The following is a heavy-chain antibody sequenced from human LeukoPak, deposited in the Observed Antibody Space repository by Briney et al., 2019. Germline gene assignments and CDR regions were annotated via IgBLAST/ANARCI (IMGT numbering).Heavy chain of an antibody. CDR1: GFTFSTAW. Sequence: PGGSLRLSCVASGFTFSTAWMSWLRQAPGKGLEWIGYIYYSGSTNYNPSLKSRVTISVDTSKNQFSLKLSSVTAADTAVYYCARHPSRGILTGPFFDYWSQGTLVTVSS. CDR2: IYYSGST. J-gene: IGHJ4*02. V-gene: IGHV4-59*08. D-gene: IGHD3-9*01. CDR3: ARHPSRGILTGPFFDY.